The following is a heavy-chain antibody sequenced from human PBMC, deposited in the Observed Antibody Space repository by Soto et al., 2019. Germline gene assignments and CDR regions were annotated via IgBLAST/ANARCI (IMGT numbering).Heavy chain of an antibody. CDR2: ISWDGGST. CDR1: GFTFDDYT. J-gene: IGHJ6*02. D-gene: IGHD1-1*01. V-gene: IGHV3-43*01. CDR3: AKDDNWNDDGYYYYGMDV. Sequence: GGSLRLSCAASGFTFDDYTMHWVRQAPGKGLEWVSLISWDGGSTYYADSVKGRFTISRDNSKNSLYLQMNSLRTEDTALYYCAKDDNWNDDGYYYYGMDVWGQGTTVTVS.